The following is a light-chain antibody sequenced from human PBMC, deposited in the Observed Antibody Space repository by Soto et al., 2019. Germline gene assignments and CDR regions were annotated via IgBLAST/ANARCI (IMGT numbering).Light chain of an antibody. CDR1: QSVSNS. CDR3: QQYYSFPYT. J-gene: IGKJ2*01. Sequence: EKVMTQSPATLSVSPGERATLSCRASQSVSNSFLAWYQQKPGQTPRLLIYGASTRATGIPARFSGSGSGTEFTLTISSLQSEDFATYYCQQYYSFPYTFGQGTKLEIK. CDR2: GAS. V-gene: IGKV3-15*01.